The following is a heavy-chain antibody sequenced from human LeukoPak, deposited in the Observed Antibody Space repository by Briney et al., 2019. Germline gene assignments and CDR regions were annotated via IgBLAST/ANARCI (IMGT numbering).Heavy chain of an antibody. J-gene: IGHJ6*02. CDR1: GGSISSSSYY. D-gene: IGHD4-17*01. Sequence: SETLSLTCTVSGGSISSSSYYWGWIRQPPGKGLEWIGSIYYSGSTYYNPSLKSRVTISVDTSKNQFSLKLSSVTAADTAVYYCARDSYGDYSYYYYGMDVWGQGTTVTVSS. CDR2: IYYSGST. V-gene: IGHV4-39*07. CDR3: ARDSYGDYSYYYYGMDV.